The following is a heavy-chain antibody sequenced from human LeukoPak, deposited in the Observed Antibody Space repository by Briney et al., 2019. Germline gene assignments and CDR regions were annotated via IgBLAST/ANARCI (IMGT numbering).Heavy chain of an antibody. D-gene: IGHD1-14*01. V-gene: IGHV3-33*01. CDR3: ARDLNLPDAFDI. CDR2: VWYDGGNK. J-gene: IGHJ3*02. CDR1: GFTFSSYG. Sequence: GGSLRLSCAASGFTFSSYGMHWVRQAPGKGLDWVAVVWYDGGNKFYAGSVKGRFTVSRDNSRITLYLQMNSLRVEDTAMYYCARDLNLPDAFDIWGQGTMVTVSS.